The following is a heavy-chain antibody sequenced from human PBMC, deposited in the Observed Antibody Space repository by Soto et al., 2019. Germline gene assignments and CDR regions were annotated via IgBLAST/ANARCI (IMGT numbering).Heavy chain of an antibody. CDR2: ISYDGSNK. D-gene: IGHD3-22*01. V-gene: IGHV3-30*18. CDR1: GFTFSSYG. J-gene: IGHJ6*02. CDR3: AKGAPRIVVVITHYYYGMDV. Sequence: QVQLVESGGGVVQPGRSLRLSCAASGFTFSSYGMHWVRQAPGKGLEWVAVISYDGSNKYYADSVKGRFTISRDNSKNTLYLKMNSLRAEDTAVYYCAKGAPRIVVVITHYYYGMDVWGQGTTVTVSS.